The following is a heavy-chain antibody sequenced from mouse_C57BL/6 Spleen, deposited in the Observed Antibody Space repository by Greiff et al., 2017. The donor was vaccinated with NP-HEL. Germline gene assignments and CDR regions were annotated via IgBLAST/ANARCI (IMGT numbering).Heavy chain of an antibody. CDR2: ISDGGSYT. CDR3: ARDGGNWEGVDY. Sequence: DVHLVESGGGLVKPGGSLKLSCAASGFTFSSYAMSWVRQTPEKRLEWVATISDGGSYTYYPDNVKGRFTISRDNAKNNLYLQMSHLKSEDTAMYYWARDGGNWEGVDYWGQGTTLTVSS. J-gene: IGHJ2*01. D-gene: IGHD4-1*01. V-gene: IGHV5-4*01. CDR1: GFTFSSYA.